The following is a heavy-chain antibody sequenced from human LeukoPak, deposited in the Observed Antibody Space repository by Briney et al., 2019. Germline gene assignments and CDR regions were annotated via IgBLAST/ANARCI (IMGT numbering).Heavy chain of an antibody. V-gene: IGHV1-2*06. CDR2: INPNSGGT. Sequence: SXXVSCKASGYTFTGYYMHWVRQAPGQGLEWMGRINPNSGGTNYAQKFQGRVTITRDTSISTAYMELSSLRSEDTAVYYCASSYSYGNLDYWGQGTLVTVSS. CDR1: GYTFTGYY. CDR3: ASSYSYGNLDY. J-gene: IGHJ4*02. D-gene: IGHD5-18*01.